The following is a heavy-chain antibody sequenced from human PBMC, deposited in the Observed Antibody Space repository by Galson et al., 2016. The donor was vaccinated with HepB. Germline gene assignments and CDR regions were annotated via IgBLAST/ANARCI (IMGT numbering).Heavy chain of an antibody. CDR3: ARLPGTGYWYFDL. V-gene: IGHV4-31*11. CDR1: GGSISSGHSY. Sequence: TLSLTCAVSGGSISSGHSYWSWIRQLPGKGLEWIGYMYHRGTTYYNPSLKSRVTMSVDTSENQFSPKLSSVTAADTAMYYCARLPGTGYWYFDLWGRGTLVTVSS. D-gene: IGHD6-13*01. J-gene: IGHJ2*01. CDR2: MYHRGTT.